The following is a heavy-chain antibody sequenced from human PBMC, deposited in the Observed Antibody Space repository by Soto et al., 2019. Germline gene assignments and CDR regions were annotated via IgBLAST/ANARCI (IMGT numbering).Heavy chain of an antibody. CDR2: INPNSGDT. Sequence: GASGKVSCKTSGYTFNDYYMHWVRQAPGQGLEWLGWINPNSGDTDYAQNFQGRVTLTGDTSINTTYMQLSSLASGDTAMYYCARDLRGYSNWFHPWGQGTLVTAPQ. V-gene: IGHV1-2*02. CDR1: GYTFNDYY. D-gene: IGHD3-22*01. CDR3: ARDLRGYSNWFHP. J-gene: IGHJ5*02.